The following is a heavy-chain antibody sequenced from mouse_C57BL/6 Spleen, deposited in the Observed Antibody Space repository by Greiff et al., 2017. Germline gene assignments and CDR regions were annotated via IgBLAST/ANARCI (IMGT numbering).Heavy chain of an antibody. CDR2: INYDGSST. Sequence: EVQVVESEGGLVQPGSSMKLSCTASGFTFSDYYMAWVRQVPEKGLEWVANINYDGSSTYYLDSLKSRFIISRDNAKNILYLQMSSLKSEDTATYYCARDGGAMDYWGQGTSVTVSS. V-gene: IGHV5-16*01. CDR1: GFTFSDYY. J-gene: IGHJ4*01. CDR3: ARDGGAMDY.